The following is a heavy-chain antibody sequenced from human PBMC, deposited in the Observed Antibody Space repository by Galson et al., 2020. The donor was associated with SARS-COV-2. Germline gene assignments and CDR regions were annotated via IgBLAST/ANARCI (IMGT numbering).Heavy chain of an antibody. CDR1: GGSISSGGYS. CDR2: IYHSGST. CDR3: ARDYGSGSYNYGMDV. Sequence: SETLSLTCAVSGGSISSGGYSWSWIRQPPGKGLEWIGYIYHSGSTYYNPSLKSRVTISVVRSKNQFSLKLSSVTAADTAVYYCARDYGSGSYNYGMDVWGQGTTVTVSS. J-gene: IGHJ6*02. V-gene: IGHV4-30-2*01. D-gene: IGHD3-10*01.